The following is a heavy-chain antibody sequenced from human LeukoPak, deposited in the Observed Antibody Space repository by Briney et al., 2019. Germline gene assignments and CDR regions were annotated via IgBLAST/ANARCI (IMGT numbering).Heavy chain of an antibody. CDR1: GYTFTGYY. D-gene: IGHD1-26*01. Sequence: ASVKVSCMASGYTFTGYYLHWVRQAPGQGLEWMGWINPNSGGTNYAQKFQGRVTMTRDTSISTAYMELSRLRSDDTAVYYCARGKLGATSPFDYWGQGTLVTVSS. CDR3: ARGKLGATSPFDY. J-gene: IGHJ4*02. V-gene: IGHV1-2*02. CDR2: INPNSGGT.